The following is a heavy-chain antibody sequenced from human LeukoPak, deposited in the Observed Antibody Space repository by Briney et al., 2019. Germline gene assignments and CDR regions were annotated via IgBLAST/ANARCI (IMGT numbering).Heavy chain of an antibody. CDR2: INGSGKT. CDR3: ARVMGAANFDY. V-gene: IGHV4-34*01. CDR1: GGSFSAFH. Sequence: SETLSLTCAVSGGSFSAFHWTWIRQPPGQGLEWIGEINGSGKTNYNPSLKSRVTISVDASKNQFSLKMTSVTAADTAVYYCARVMGAANFDYWGQGTLVTVSS. D-gene: IGHD1-26*01. J-gene: IGHJ4*02.